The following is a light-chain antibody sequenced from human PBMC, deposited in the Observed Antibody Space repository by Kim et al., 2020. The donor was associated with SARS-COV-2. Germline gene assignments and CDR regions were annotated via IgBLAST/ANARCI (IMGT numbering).Light chain of an antibody. J-gene: IGKJ5*01. CDR3: QQRTDWPPIT. CDR2: DAS. V-gene: IGKV3-11*01. Sequence: EVVLTQSPATISLSPGERATLSCRASQSVDFYLAWYQQKPGQAPRLLIYDASNRATGIPARFSGSGSGTDFTLTISSLEPEDFAIYYCQQRTDWPPITFGQGTLLEIK. CDR1: QSVDFY.